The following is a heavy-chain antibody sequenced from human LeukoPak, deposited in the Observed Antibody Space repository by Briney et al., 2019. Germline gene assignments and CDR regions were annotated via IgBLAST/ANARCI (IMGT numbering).Heavy chain of an antibody. D-gene: IGHD3-10*01. CDR1: GGTFSSYA. Sequence: SVKVSCKASGGTFSSYAISWVRHAPGQGLEWMGGIIPIFGTANYAQKFQGRVTITADKSTSTAYMELSSLRSEDTAVYYCARVVLLWFGESTYYYYGMDVWGKGTTVTVSS. CDR2: IIPIFGTA. J-gene: IGHJ6*04. V-gene: IGHV1-69*06. CDR3: ARVVLLWFGESTYYYYGMDV.